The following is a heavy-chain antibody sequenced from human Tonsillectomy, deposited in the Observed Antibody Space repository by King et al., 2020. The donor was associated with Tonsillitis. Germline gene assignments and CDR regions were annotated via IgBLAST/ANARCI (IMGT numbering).Heavy chain of an antibody. J-gene: IGHJ4*02. CDR2: IYHSGRT. Sequence: QLQESGPGLVKPSETLSLTCAVSGYSISSGYYWGWIRQPPGKGLEWIGSIYHSGRTYYNPSLKSRVTISVDTSKNQFSLKLSSVTAAYTAVYYCAREGYYGSGSYDYWGQGTLVTVSS. CDR3: AREGYYGSGSYDY. D-gene: IGHD3-10*01. V-gene: IGHV4-38-2*01. CDR1: GYSISSGYY.